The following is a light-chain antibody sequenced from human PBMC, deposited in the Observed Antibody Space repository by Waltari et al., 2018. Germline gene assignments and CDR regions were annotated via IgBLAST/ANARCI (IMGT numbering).Light chain of an antibody. V-gene: IGKV3D-15*01. CDR2: GAD. CDR1: ESVSVD. Sequence: EVVMTQSPATLSVSPGDRATLSCRASESVSVDLAWYQQRPGQAPRLLVYGADTRATGVPARFSGRWSGTEFTLTISSLQSEDFAVYYFQQYNDWPLLTFGGGTRVEIK. J-gene: IGKJ4*01. CDR3: QQYNDWPLLT.